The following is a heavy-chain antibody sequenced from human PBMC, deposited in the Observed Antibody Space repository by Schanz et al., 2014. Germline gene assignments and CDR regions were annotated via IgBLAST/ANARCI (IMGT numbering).Heavy chain of an antibody. CDR3: TRSRRADANGFDG. CDR1: GDTFSKYN. V-gene: IGHV1-69*02. Sequence: QVQLVQSGPEVKKPGSSVKVSCQAFGDTFSKYNIMWVRQVPGQGLEWLGRIMPLRGIGNNAWKFQDRLTITADKSMKITYKELSSLGTEDATVYYCTRSRRADANGFDGWGQGTTVTVS. CDR2: IMPLRGIG. J-gene: IGHJ6*02. D-gene: IGHD6-19*01.